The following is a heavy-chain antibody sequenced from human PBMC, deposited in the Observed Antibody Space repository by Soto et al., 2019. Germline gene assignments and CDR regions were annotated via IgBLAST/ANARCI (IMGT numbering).Heavy chain of an antibody. D-gene: IGHD1-20*01. CDR3: ARVQDNWNDGYYYYGMDV. Sequence: ASVKVSCKASGYTFTIYGISWVLQAPGQGLEWMGWISAYNGNTNYAQKLQGRVTMTTDTSTSTAYMELRSLRSDDTAVYYCARVQDNWNDGYYYYGMDVWGQGTTVTVSS. V-gene: IGHV1-18*01. CDR1: GYTFTIYG. CDR2: ISAYNGNT. J-gene: IGHJ6*02.